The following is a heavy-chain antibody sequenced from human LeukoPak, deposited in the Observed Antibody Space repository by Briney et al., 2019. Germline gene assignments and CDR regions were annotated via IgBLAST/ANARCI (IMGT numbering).Heavy chain of an antibody. CDR2: INPNSGGT. Sequence: GASVKVSCKASGYTFTGYYMHWVRQAPGQGLEWMGWINPNSGGTNYAQKFQGWVTMTRDTSISTAYMELSRLRSDDTAVYYCARGRKITMVRGVIITGPESWFDPWGQGTLVTVSS. D-gene: IGHD3-10*01. V-gene: IGHV1-2*04. J-gene: IGHJ5*02. CDR1: GYTFTGYY. CDR3: ARGRKITMVRGVIITGPESWFDP.